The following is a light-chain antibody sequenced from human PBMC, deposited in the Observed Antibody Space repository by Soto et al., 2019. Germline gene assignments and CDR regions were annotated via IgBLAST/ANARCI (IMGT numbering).Light chain of an antibody. CDR3: CSYAGSYIYV. CDR2: DVS. V-gene: IGLV2-11*01. Sequence: TQPRTVSGSPGQSVTISCTGTSSDVGGYNYVSWYQHHPGKAPKLMIYDVSKRPSGVPDRFSGAKSGNTASLTISGLQAEDEAAYYCCSYAGSYIYVFGTGTKVTV. J-gene: IGLJ1*01. CDR1: SSDVGGYNY.